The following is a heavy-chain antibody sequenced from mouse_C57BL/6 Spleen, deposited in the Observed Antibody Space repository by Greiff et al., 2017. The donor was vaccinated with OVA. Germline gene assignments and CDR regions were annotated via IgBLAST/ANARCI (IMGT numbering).Heavy chain of an antibody. D-gene: IGHD1-1*01. Sequence: QVQLQQPGAELVMPGASVKLSCKASGYTFTSYWMHWVKQRPGQGLAWIGEIDPSDSYTNYNQKFKGKSTLTVDKSSSTAYIQLSSLTSEDSAVYYCARHGSSYDFDYWGQGTTLTVSS. CDR1: GYTFTSYW. CDR3: ARHGSSYDFDY. CDR2: IDPSDSYT. V-gene: IGHV1-69*01. J-gene: IGHJ2*01.